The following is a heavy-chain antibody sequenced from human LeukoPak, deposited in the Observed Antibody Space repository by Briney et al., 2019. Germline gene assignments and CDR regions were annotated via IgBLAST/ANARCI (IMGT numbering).Heavy chain of an antibody. CDR2: IYYSGST. CDR3: ARLYYYGSGSTPASYYYGMDV. V-gene: IGHV4-59*01. CDR1: GGSISSYY. J-gene: IGHJ6*02. Sequence: SETLSLTCTVSGGSISSYYWSWIRQPPGKGLEWIGYIYYSGSTNYNPSLKSRVTISVDTSKNQFSLKLSSVAAADTAVYYCARLYYYGSGSTPASYYYGMDVWGQGTTVTVSS. D-gene: IGHD3-10*01.